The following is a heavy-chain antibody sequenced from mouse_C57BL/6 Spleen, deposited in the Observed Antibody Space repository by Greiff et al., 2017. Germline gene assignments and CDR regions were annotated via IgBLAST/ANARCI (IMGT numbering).Heavy chain of an antibody. Sequence: VQLQESGPGLVQPSQSLSITCTVSGFSLTSYGVHWVRQSPGKGLEWLGVIWRGGSTDYNAAFMSRLSITKDNSKSQVFFKMNSLQADDTAIYYCAKFYYGSSYAMDYWGQGTSVTVSS. V-gene: IGHV2-5*01. J-gene: IGHJ4*01. CDR1: GFSLTSYG. D-gene: IGHD1-1*01. CDR3: AKFYYGSSYAMDY. CDR2: IWRGGST.